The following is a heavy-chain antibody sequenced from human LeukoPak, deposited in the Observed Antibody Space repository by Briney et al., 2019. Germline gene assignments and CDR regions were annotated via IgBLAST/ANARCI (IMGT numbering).Heavy chain of an antibody. V-gene: IGHV1-46*01. CDR1: GYTFTSYY. CDR2: INPSGGST. J-gene: IGHJ4*02. D-gene: IGHD2-2*02. Sequence: GASVKVSCKASGYTFTSYYMHWVRQAPGQGLEWMGIINPSGGSTSYAQKFQGRVTITADKSTSTAYMELSSLRSEDTAVYYCAREGGYCSSTSCYTGYFDYWGQGTLVTVSS. CDR3: AREGGYCSSTSCYTGYFDY.